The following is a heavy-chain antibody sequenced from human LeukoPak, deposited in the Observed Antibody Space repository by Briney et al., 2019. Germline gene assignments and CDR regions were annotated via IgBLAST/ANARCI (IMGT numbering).Heavy chain of an antibody. CDR1: GFTFSSYG. D-gene: IGHD6-19*01. V-gene: IGHV3-30*02. CDR2: IRYDGSNK. Sequence: GGSLRLSCAASGFTFSSYGMHWVRQAPGKGLEWVASIRYDGSNKYYADSVKGRFTISRDNSKNTLYLQMNSLRAEDTAVYYCAQDLGIWLVGPVDYWGQGTLVTVSS. J-gene: IGHJ4*02. CDR3: AQDLGIWLVGPVDY.